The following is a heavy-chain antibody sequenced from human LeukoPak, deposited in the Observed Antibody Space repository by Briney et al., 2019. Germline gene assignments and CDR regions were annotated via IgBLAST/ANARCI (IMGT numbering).Heavy chain of an antibody. Sequence: ASAKVSCKASGGTFSSYAISWVRQAPGQGLEWMGRIIPILGIANYAQKFQGRVTITADKSTSTAYMELSSLRSEDTAVYYCARDTSSSWYYYWFDPWGQGTLVTVSS. CDR1: GGTFSSYA. D-gene: IGHD6-13*01. J-gene: IGHJ5*02. CDR3: ARDTSSSWYYYWFDP. V-gene: IGHV1-69*04. CDR2: IIPILGIA.